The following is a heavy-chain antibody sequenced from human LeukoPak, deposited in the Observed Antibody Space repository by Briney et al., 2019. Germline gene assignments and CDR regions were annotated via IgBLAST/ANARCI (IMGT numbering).Heavy chain of an antibody. V-gene: IGHV4-31*03. D-gene: IGHD3-3*01. Sequence: SETLSLTCTVSGGSISSGGYYWSWIRQHPGKVLAWIGYIYYSGSTYYNPSLKSRVTISVDTSKNQFSLKLSAVTAADTAVYYCASGLWSGYYVGGFDPWGQGTLVTVSS. CDR3: ASGLWSGYYVGGFDP. J-gene: IGHJ5*02. CDR1: GGSISSGGYY. CDR2: IYYSGST.